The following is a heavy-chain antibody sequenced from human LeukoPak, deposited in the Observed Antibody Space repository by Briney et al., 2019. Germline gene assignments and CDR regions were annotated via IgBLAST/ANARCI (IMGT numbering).Heavy chain of an antibody. Sequence: PGGSLRLSCAASGFTFGRYSFIWVRQAAGKGLEWVSGISSSGTRTYYADSVKGRFSISKDTSKNTVYLQMDSLRAEDTAVYYCARSMGFYWYFDLWGRGTLVTVSS. D-gene: IGHD2-8*01. V-gene: IGHV3-23*01. CDR3: ARSMGFYWYFDL. J-gene: IGHJ2*01. CDR2: ISSSGTRT. CDR1: GFTFGRYS.